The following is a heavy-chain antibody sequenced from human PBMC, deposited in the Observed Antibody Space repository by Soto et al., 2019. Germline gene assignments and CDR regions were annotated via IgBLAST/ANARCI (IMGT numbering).Heavy chain of an antibody. Sequence: QVQLQQWGAGLLKPSETLSLTCAVYGGSFSGYYWSWIRQPPGKGLEWIGEINHSGSTNYNPSLKSRATISVDTSKNQFSLKLSSVTAADTAVYYCARASRYGSGSYYNLGYYYYYMDVWGKGTTVTVSS. CDR1: GGSFSGYY. V-gene: IGHV4-34*01. D-gene: IGHD3-10*01. CDR2: INHSGST. J-gene: IGHJ6*03. CDR3: ARASRYGSGSYYNLGYYYYYMDV.